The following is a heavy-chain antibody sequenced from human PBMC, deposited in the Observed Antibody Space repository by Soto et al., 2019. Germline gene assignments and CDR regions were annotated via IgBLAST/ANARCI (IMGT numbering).Heavy chain of an antibody. V-gene: IGHV3-11*05. CDR3: ARDPGIAAAGSYYYYGMDV. D-gene: IGHD6-13*01. CDR1: GFTCSDYY. J-gene: IGHJ6*02. CDR2: ISSSSSYT. Sequence: GGSLRLSCAASGFTCSDYYMIWIRQAPGKGLEWVSYISSSSSYTNYADSVKGRFTISRDNAKNSLYLQMNSLRAEDTAVYYCARDPGIAAAGSYYYYGMDVWGQGTTVTVSS.